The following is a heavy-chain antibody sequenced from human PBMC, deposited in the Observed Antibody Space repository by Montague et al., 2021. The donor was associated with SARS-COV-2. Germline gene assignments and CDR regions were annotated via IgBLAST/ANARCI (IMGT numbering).Heavy chain of an antibody. J-gene: IGHJ4*02. CDR1: GFTFSSYA. Sequence: SLRLSCAASGFTFSSYAMHWVRQAPGKGLEWVAVISYDGSNKYYADPVKGRFTISRDNSKNTLYLQMSSLRAEDTAVYYCARDLAVVAATPFDYWGQGTLVTVSS. V-gene: IGHV3-30*04. CDR3: ARDLAVVAATPFDY. D-gene: IGHD2-15*01. CDR2: ISYDGSNK.